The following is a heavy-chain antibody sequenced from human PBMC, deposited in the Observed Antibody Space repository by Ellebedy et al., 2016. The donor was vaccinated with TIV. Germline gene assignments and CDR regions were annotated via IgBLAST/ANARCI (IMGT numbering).Heavy chain of an antibody. J-gene: IGHJ4*02. CDR3: AREGYSGYLDY. CDR1: GFTFSSYS. V-gene: IGHV3-48*04. D-gene: IGHD1-26*01. CDR2: ISSSDSGI. Sequence: GESLKISCAASGFTFSSYSMNWVRQAPGKGLEWVSYISSSDSGIYYADSVKGRFTMSRDNAKNSLSLQMNSLRAEDTAVYFCAREGYSGYLDYWGQGTLVTVSS.